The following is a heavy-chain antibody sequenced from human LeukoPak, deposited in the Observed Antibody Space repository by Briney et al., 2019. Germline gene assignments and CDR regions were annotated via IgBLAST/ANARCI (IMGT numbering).Heavy chain of an antibody. Sequence: ASVKVSCKASGYTFTSYAMHWVRQAPGQRLEWLGWINAGNGNTKYSQKFQGRVTITRDTSASTAYMELSSLRSEDTAVYYCARVQTYCSGGSCYGWDYWGQGTLVTVSS. J-gene: IGHJ4*02. D-gene: IGHD2-15*01. CDR1: GYTFTSYA. CDR2: INAGNGNT. CDR3: ARVQTYCSGGSCYGWDY. V-gene: IGHV1-3*01.